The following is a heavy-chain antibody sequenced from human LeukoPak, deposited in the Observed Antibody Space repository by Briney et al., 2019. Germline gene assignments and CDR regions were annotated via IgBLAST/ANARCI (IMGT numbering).Heavy chain of an antibody. CDR1: GFTFRNYW. CDR3: AKVYGGNSGWYFDL. D-gene: IGHD4-23*01. J-gene: IGHJ2*01. V-gene: IGHV3-7*01. CDR2: IKQDGSEK. Sequence: GGSLRLSCTDSGFTFRNYWMTWVRQAPGKGLEWVANIKQDGSEKYYVDSVKGRFTISRDNAKNSLYLQMNSLRAEDTAVYYCAKVYGGNSGWYFDLWGRGTLVTVSS.